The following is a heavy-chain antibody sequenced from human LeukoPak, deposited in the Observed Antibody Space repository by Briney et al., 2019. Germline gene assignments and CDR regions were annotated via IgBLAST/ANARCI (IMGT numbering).Heavy chain of an antibody. D-gene: IGHD6-19*01. CDR1: GDSFSINSAV. CDR2: TYQRSKWYN. CDR3: ARSPSPYSSGWYFDY. Sequence: SQTLSLTCAISGDSFSINSAVWNWIRQSPSRGLEWLGRTYQRSKWYNDYAVSVKSRITINPDISKNQFSLRLNSVTPEDTAVYYCARSPSPYSSGWYFDYWGQGTLVTVSS. V-gene: IGHV6-1*01. J-gene: IGHJ4*02.